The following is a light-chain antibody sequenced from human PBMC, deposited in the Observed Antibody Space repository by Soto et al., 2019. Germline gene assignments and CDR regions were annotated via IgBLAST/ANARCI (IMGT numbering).Light chain of an antibody. V-gene: IGLV1-40*01. CDR3: HSYDSSLSADV. Sequence: QAVVTQPPSVSGAPGQRVTISCTGSSSNIGAGYDVHWYQQLPGTAPKLLICGNSNRPSGVPDRFSGSKSGTSASLAITGLQTEDEADYYCHSYDSSLSADVFGTGTKLTVL. CDR2: GNS. J-gene: IGLJ1*01. CDR1: SSNIGAGYD.